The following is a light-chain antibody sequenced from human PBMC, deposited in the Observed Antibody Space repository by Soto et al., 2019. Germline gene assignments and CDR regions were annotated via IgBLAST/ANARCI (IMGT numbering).Light chain of an antibody. J-gene: IGKJ5*01. V-gene: IGKV1-39*01. CDR3: QQTYINPIS. CDR1: HSVYNY. CDR2: SAV. Sequence: DIQMTQSPSSLSASVGDRVNITCRASHSVYNYFHWYQQKPGKAPRLLVHSAVKLAFGVPSRFSGSGSGTDFALTISGLQPEDFASYFCQQTYINPISFCQGTRL.